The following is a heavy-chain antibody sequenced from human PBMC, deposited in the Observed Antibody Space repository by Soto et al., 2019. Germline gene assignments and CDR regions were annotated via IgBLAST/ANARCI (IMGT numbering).Heavy chain of an antibody. V-gene: IGHV3-74*01. CDR1: GFTLSGYW. CDR2: ISSSGSTT. D-gene: IGHD2-15*01. CDR3: ARTSCSGGSCSPDP. Sequence: LRLSCAASGFTLSGYWMHWVRQGPGKGPVWVARISSSGSTTDYADSVKGRFTISRDNAKNTLFLQMSGLRYEDTAVYYCARTSCSGGSCSPDPWGRGTLVTVSS. J-gene: IGHJ5*02.